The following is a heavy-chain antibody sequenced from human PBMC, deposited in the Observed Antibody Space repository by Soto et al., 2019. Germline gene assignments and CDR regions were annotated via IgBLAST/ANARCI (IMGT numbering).Heavy chain of an antibody. CDR1: GFTFSTYG. J-gene: IGHJ4*02. CDR2: IWYDGSNK. CDR3: ATFTSSWEFDY. Sequence: GGSLRLSCAASGFTFSTYGMHWVRQAPGKGLEWVAVIWYDGSNKYYADSVKGRFTISRDNSKNTLYLQMNSLRAADTAVYYCATFTSSWEFDYWGQGTLVTVSS. V-gene: IGHV3-33*01. D-gene: IGHD6-13*01.